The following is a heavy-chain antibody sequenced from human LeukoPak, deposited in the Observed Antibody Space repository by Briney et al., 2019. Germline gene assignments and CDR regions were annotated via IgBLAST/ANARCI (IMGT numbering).Heavy chain of an antibody. CDR1: GGTFSCYA. D-gene: IGHD2-15*01. V-gene: IGHV1-69*06. CDR2: IIPIFGTA. CDR3: ARTYCSGGSCYRFPLIFFDY. Sequence: EASVKVSCKASGGTFSCYAISWVRQAPGQGLEWMGGIIPIFGTANYAQKFQGRVTITADKSTSTAYMELSSLRSEDTAVYYCARTYCSGGSCYRFPLIFFDYWGQGPLVTVSS. J-gene: IGHJ4*02.